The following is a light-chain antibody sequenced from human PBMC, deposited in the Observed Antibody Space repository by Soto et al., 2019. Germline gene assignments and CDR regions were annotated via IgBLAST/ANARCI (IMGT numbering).Light chain of an antibody. CDR2: GAS. V-gene: IGKV3-20*01. Sequence: EIVLTQSPGTLALSPGERATLSCRASQSVSSSYLAWYQQKPGQAPRLLIFGASSRATGIPDRFSGSGSGTEFTLTISRLEPEDFAVYYCQQYGSSPLTFGGGTKVGI. J-gene: IGKJ4*01. CDR3: QQYGSSPLT. CDR1: QSVSSSY.